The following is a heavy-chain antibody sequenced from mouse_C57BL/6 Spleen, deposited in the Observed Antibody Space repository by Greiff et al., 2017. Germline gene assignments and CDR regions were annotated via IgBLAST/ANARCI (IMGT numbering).Heavy chain of an antibody. CDR1: GYAFSSSW. D-gene: IGHD2-3*01. CDR3: ATPYDGYPPWFAY. V-gene: IGHV1-82*01. Sequence: QVQLKESGPELVKPGASVKISCKASGYAFSSSWMNWVKQRPGKGLEWIGRIYPGDGDTNYNGKFKGKATLTADKSSSTAYMQLSSLTSEDSAVYVCATPYDGYPPWFAYWGQGTLVTVSA. J-gene: IGHJ3*01. CDR2: IYPGDGDT.